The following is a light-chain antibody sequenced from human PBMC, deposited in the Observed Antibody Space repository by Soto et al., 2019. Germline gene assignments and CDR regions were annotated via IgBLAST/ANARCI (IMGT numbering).Light chain of an antibody. CDR2: STN. V-gene: IGLV8-61*01. J-gene: IGLJ1*01. CDR3: VLYMGSGAYL. Sequence: QTVVIQESSLSVSPGGTVTLTCGLRSAPISTTYYPAWYQQTPGQAPRTLIYSTNTRSSGVPDRFSGSIRGNKAALTITGAPAEDEAEYHCVLYMGSGAYLFGPGTKVTVL. CDR1: SAPISTTYY.